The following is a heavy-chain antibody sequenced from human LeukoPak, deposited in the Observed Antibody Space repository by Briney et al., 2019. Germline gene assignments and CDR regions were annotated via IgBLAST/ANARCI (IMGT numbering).Heavy chain of an antibody. CDR3: VRLYAY. D-gene: IGHD2/OR15-2a*01. CDR2: ITGDGSST. J-gene: IGHJ4*02. V-gene: IGHV3-74*01. Sequence: PGGSLRLSCTASGFTFSNYFMHWVRQVPGEGPVWVSRITGDGSSTSYPDSVKGRFTISRDNAKNTLYLQMNSLRAEDTALYYCVRLYAYWGQGTLVTVSS. CDR1: GFTFSNYF.